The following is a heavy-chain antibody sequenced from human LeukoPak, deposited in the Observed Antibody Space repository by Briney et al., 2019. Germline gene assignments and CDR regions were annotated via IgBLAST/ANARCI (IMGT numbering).Heavy chain of an antibody. D-gene: IGHD3-22*01. CDR2: ISRGSDHI. Sequence: GGALRLSCAASGFTFSSYAMNWVRQAPGKGLEWVSSISRGSDHIFYADSMKGRFTISRDNAKNSLYLQMNSLGAEDTAVYYCARPYDTRGYFPDYWGQGTLVTVSS. J-gene: IGHJ4*02. CDR3: ARPYDTRGYFPDY. V-gene: IGHV3-21*01. CDR1: GFTFSSYA.